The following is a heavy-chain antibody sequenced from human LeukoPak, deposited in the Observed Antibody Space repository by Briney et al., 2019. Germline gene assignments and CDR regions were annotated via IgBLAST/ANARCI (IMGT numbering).Heavy chain of an antibody. Sequence: GSLRLSCAASGFTFSSYAMSWVRQPPGKGLEWIGSIYYSGSTYYNPSLKSRVTISVDTSKNQFSLKLSSVTAADTAVYYCARVSENYDAFDIWGQGTMVTVSS. V-gene: IGHV4-39*07. J-gene: IGHJ3*02. CDR2: IYYSGST. CDR1: GFTFSSYA. CDR3: ARVSENYDAFDI. D-gene: IGHD2/OR15-2a*01.